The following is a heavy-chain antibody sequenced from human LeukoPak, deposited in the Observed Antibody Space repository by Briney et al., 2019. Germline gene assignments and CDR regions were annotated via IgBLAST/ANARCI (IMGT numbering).Heavy chain of an antibody. CDR1: GGSISSYY. Sequence: SETLSLTCTVSGGSISSYYWSWIRQPAGKGLEWIGRIYTSGSTNYNPSLKSRVTMSVDTSKNQFSLKLSSVTAADTAVYYCARRHFGYSSGWGPRHYYYYYYMDVWGKGTTVTISS. CDR2: IYTSGST. CDR3: ARRHFGYSSGWGPRHYYYYYYMDV. V-gene: IGHV4-4*07. J-gene: IGHJ6*03. D-gene: IGHD6-19*01.